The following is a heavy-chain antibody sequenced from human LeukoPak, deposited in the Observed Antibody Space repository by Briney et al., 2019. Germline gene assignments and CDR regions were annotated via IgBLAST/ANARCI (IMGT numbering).Heavy chain of an antibody. CDR1: GYTFTSYY. CDR3: ARPFYDSSAHYVWYFDY. CDR2: INPSGGST. J-gene: IGHJ4*02. Sequence: ASXXVSCKASGYTFTSYYMHWVRQAPGQGRERMGIINPSGGSTSYAQKFQGRVTMTSDTSTSTVYMELSSLRSEDTAVYYCARPFYDSSAHYVWYFDYWGQGTLVTVSS. D-gene: IGHD3-22*01. V-gene: IGHV1-46*03.